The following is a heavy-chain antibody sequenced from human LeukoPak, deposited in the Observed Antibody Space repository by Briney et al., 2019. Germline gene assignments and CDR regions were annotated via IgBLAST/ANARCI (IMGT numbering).Heavy chain of an antibody. V-gene: IGHV1-8*01. CDR1: GYTFTSYD. CDR2: VNPNSGHT. D-gene: IGHD2-15*01. J-gene: IGHJ4*02. Sequence: ASVTVSCKASGYTFTSYDVNWVRQATGQGLEWMGCVNPNSGHTGYAQKFQGRVTLTTNTSVSTAYMELSSLRSEDTAIYYCARGAPGSYCSGGSCPYFDYWGQGTLVSVPS. CDR3: ARGAPGSYCSGGSCPYFDY.